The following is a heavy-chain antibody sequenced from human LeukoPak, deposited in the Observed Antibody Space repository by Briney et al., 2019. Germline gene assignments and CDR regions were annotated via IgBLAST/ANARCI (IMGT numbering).Heavy chain of an antibody. J-gene: IGHJ4*02. CDR3: AREYYDSSGYYGY. Sequence: GGSLRLSCAASGFTFSSYWMSWVRQTPQKGLEWVANIKEDGSEKYYVDSVKGRFTISRDNSKNTLYLQMNSLRAEDTAVYYCAREYYDSSGYYGYWGQGTLVTVSS. V-gene: IGHV3-7*01. CDR2: IKEDGSEK. D-gene: IGHD3-22*01. CDR1: GFTFSSYW.